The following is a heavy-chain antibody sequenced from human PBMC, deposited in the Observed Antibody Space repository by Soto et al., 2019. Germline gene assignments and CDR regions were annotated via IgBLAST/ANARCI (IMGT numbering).Heavy chain of an antibody. D-gene: IGHD3-3*01. Sequence: GSGPTLVNPTQTLTLTCTFSGFSLSTSGVGVGWIRQPPGKALEWLALIYWDDDKRYSPSLKSRLTITKDTSKNQVVLTMTNMDPVDTATYYCAHSPMKSEGYDFWSGYYEGNWFDPWGQGTLVTVSS. CDR3: AHSPMKSEGYDFWSGYYEGNWFDP. CDR1: GFSLSTSGVG. CDR2: IYWDDDK. V-gene: IGHV2-5*02. J-gene: IGHJ5*02.